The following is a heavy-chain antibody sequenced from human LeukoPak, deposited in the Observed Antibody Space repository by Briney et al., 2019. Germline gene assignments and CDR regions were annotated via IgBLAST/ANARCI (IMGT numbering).Heavy chain of an antibody. CDR1: GFTLSNYG. CDR3: AREERGLANDY. D-gene: IGHD1-1*01. Sequence: PGRSLRLSCAVSGFTLSNYGMHWVRQAPGRGLEWVAVIWYDGTNKYYADSVRGRFTISRDSSKNTLYLQMNSLRAEDTAVYYCAREERGLANDYWGQGTLSPSPQ. CDR2: IWYDGTNK. V-gene: IGHV3-33*01. J-gene: IGHJ4*02.